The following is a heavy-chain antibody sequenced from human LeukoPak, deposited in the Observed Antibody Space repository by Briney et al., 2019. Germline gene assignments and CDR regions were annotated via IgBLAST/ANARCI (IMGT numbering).Heavy chain of an antibody. J-gene: IGHJ4*02. Sequence: GGSLRLSCAASGFTVSSNYMSWVRQAPGKGLEWVSVIYSGGSTYYADSVKGRFTISRDNSKNTLYLQMNSLRAEDTAVYYCARDPTEEYYFDYWGQGTLVTVSS. CDR1: GFTVSSNY. CDR3: ARDPTEEYYFDY. V-gene: IGHV3-53*05. D-gene: IGHD3-10*01. CDR2: IYSGGST.